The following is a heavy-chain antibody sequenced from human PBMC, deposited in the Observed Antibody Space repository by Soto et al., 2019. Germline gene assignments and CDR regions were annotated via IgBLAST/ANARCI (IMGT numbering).Heavy chain of an antibody. CDR3: ARQWLEEDNWFDP. CDR1: GGSISSSSYY. V-gene: IGHV4-39*01. CDR2: IYYSGST. Sequence: SETLSLTCTVSGGSISSSSYYWGWIRQPPGKGLEWIGSIYYSGSTYYNPSLKSRVTISVDTSKNQFSLKLSSVTAADTAVYYCARQWLEEDNWFDPWGQGTLVTVSS. J-gene: IGHJ5*02. D-gene: IGHD6-19*01.